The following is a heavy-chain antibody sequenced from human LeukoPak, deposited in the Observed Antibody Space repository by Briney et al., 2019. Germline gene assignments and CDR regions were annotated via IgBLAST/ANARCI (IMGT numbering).Heavy chain of an antibody. D-gene: IGHD3-22*01. J-gene: IGHJ4*02. CDR1: GFTFSNFW. CDR2: IKQDGNEQ. Sequence: QPGGSLRLSCAASGFTFSNFWMAWVRHAPGKGLEWVANIKQDGNEQFYGDSVKGRFTISRDNAKNSLYLQMNSLRAEDTAVYYCATTYDSSGCDWGQGTLVTVSS. V-gene: IGHV3-7*01. CDR3: ATTYDSSGCD.